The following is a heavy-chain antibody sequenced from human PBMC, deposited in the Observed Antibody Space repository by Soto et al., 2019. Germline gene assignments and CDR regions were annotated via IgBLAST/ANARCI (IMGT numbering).Heavy chain of an antibody. Sequence: EVQLVESGGGLVQPGGSLKLSCAASGFIFSTYSMSWVRQAPGKGLEWVSYISSSSGTMYYADSVKGRFTISRDNAKNSLYLQITSLRAEDTAVFYCVRERYRSGYYHGMDVWGQGTTVTVSS. V-gene: IGHV3-48*01. J-gene: IGHJ6*02. CDR2: ISSSSGTM. D-gene: IGHD2-15*01. CDR3: VRERYRSGYYHGMDV. CDR1: GFIFSTYS.